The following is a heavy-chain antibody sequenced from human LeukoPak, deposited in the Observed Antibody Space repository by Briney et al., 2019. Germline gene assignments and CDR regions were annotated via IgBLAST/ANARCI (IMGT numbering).Heavy chain of an antibody. Sequence: TGGSLRLSCAVSGFTFSNVWMNWVRQAPGKGLEWVAVISYDGSNKYYADSVKGRFTISRDNSKNTLYLQMNSLRAEDTAVYYCAKKIGVRSARPTGFDYWGQGTLVTVSS. V-gene: IGHV3-30*18. CDR1: GFTFSNVW. J-gene: IGHJ4*02. CDR3: AKKIGVRSARPTGFDY. CDR2: ISYDGSNK. D-gene: IGHD2-15*01.